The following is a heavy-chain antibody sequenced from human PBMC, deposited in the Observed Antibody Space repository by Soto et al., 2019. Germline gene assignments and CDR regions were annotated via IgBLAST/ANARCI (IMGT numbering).Heavy chain of an antibody. Sequence: SVKVSCKASGFTFTSSAVQWVRQARGQRLAWIGWIVVGSGNTNYAQKFQERVTITRDMSTSTAYMELSSLRSEDTAVYYCAVGQLGGGYYFDYWGQGTLVTVSS. D-gene: IGHD1-1*01. CDR1: GFTFTSSA. CDR3: AVGQLGGGYYFDY. CDR2: IVVGSGNT. V-gene: IGHV1-58*01. J-gene: IGHJ4*02.